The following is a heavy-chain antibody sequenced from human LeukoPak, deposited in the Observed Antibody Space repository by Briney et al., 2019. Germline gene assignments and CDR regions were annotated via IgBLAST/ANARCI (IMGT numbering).Heavy chain of an antibody. CDR1: GFTFSSYA. CDR3: AKVLLGYCSSTSCYTTYYFDY. V-gene: IGHV3-23*01. CDR2: ISGSGGST. Sequence: GGSLRLSCAASGFTFSSYAMSWVSQAPGKGLEWVSAISGSGGSTYYADSVKGRFTISRDNSKNTLYLQMNSLRAEDTAVYYCAKVLLGYCSSTSCYTTYYFDYWGQGTLVTVSS. J-gene: IGHJ4*02. D-gene: IGHD2-2*02.